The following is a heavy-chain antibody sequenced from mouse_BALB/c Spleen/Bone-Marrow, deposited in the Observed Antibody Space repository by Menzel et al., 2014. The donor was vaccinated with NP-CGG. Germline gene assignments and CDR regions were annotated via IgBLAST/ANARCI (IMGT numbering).Heavy chain of an antibody. J-gene: IGHJ2*01. V-gene: IGHV5-9-3*01. CDR2: IGSGDSST. CDR1: GFTFSSYA. Sequence: EVQGVESGGGLVKPGGSLKLSCAASGFTFSSYAMSWVRQTPEKRLEWVATIGSGDSSTYYPDSVKGRFTISRDYAKNTLYLQMSSLGSEDTAMYYCARSGSSYYYWGQGTTLTVSS. D-gene: IGHD1-1*01. CDR3: ARSGSSYYY.